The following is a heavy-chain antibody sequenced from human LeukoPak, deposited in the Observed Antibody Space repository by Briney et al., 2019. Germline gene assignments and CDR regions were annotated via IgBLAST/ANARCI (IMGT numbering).Heavy chain of an antibody. Sequence: ASVKVSCKVSGYTLTELSMHWVRQAPGKGLEWMGGFDPEDGETIYAQKFQCRVTMTEDTSTDTAYMELSSLSSEDTAVYYCATDSYGLFDYWGQGTLVTVSS. J-gene: IGHJ4*02. CDR2: FDPEDGET. D-gene: IGHD5-18*01. V-gene: IGHV1-24*01. CDR3: ATDSYGLFDY. CDR1: GYTLTELS.